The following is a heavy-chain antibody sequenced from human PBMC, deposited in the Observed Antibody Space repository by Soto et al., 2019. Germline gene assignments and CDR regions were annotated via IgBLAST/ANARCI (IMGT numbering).Heavy chain of an antibody. J-gene: IGHJ4*02. V-gene: IGHV1-69*13. CDR3: ARGGTAMATYDY. CDR2: IIPIFGTA. D-gene: IGHD5-18*01. CDR1: GGTFSSYA. Sequence: SVKVSCKASGGTFSSYAISWVRQAPGQGLEWMGGIIPIFGTANYAQKFQGRVTITADESTSTAYMELSSLRSEDTAVYYCARGGTAMATYDYWGQGALVTVSS.